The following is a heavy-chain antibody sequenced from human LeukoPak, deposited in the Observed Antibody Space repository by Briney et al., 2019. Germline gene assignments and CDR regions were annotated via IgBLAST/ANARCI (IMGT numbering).Heavy chain of an antibody. CDR3: ARDSQAVGTDFDY. D-gene: IGHD6-13*01. V-gene: IGHV3-21*01. CDR1: GFTFSSYG. CDR2: ISSSSSYI. Sequence: GGSLRLSCAASGFTFSSYGMNWVRQAPGKGLEWVSSISSSSSYITYADSVKGRYTISRDNAKNSLYLQMHSLRAEDTAVYYCARDSQAVGTDFDYWGQGTLVTVSS. J-gene: IGHJ4*02.